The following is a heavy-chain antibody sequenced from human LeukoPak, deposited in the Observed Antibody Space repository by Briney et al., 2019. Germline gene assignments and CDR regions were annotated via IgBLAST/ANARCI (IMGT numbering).Heavy chain of an antibody. Sequence: PGGSLRLSCAVSGFIFSDYSMGWVRQAPGKGLEWVATMKQDGSEQYYVGSVKGRFTISRDNSKNTLYLQMNSLGAEDTAVYYCARESPTSITMIVVVTYFDYWGQGTLVTVSS. CDR3: ARESPTSITMIVVVTYFDY. CDR2: MKQDGSEQ. V-gene: IGHV3-7*01. D-gene: IGHD3-22*01. CDR1: GFIFSDYS. J-gene: IGHJ4*02.